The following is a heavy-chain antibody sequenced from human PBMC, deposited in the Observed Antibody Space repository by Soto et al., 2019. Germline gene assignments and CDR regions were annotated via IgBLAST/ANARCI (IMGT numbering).Heavy chain of an antibody. CDR3: ARVSPRWLQANDY. Sequence: PSETLSLTCTVSGGSISSYYWSWIRQPPGKGLEWIGYIYYSGSTNYNPSLKSRVTISVDTSKNQFSLKLSSVTAADTAVYYCARVSPRWLQANDYWGQGTLVTVSS. CDR2: IYYSGST. J-gene: IGHJ4*02. D-gene: IGHD5-12*01. V-gene: IGHV4-59*01. CDR1: GGSISSYY.